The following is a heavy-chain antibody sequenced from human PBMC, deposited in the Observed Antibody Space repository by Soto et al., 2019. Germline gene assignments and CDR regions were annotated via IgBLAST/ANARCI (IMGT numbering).Heavy chain of an antibody. CDR1: GFTVSSNY. CDR2: IYSGGST. CDR3: GRGGGWYPFDP. J-gene: IGHJ5*02. D-gene: IGHD6-19*01. V-gene: IGHV3-53*01. Sequence: GGSLRLSCAASGFTVSSNYMSWVRQAPGKGLEWVSVIYSGGSTYYAESVKGRFTISRDNSKNTLYLQMNSLRAEDTAVYYCGRGGGWYPFDPWGQGTLVTVSS.